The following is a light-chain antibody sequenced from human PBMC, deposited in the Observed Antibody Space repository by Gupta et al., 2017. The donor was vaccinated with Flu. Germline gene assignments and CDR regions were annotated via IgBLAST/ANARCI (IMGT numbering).Light chain of an antibody. V-gene: IGKV4-1*01. Sequence: DILMTQSPYSLPVSLGERATINCKSSQSGLYSSNNKNYLAWYQQKPGQPPKLLIYWASTRESGVPDRFSGRGSGRDLTLTISSLQAGDVAVYYCQQSDSTPETFGQGTKVEI. CDR2: WAS. J-gene: IGKJ1*01. CDR1: QSGLYSSNNKNY. CDR3: QQSDSTPET.